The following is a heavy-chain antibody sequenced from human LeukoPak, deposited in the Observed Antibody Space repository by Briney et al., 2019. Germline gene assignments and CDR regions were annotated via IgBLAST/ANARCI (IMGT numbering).Heavy chain of an antibody. D-gene: IGHD1-26*01. CDR2: INHSGST. V-gene: IGHV4-34*01. CDR1: GGSISSYY. J-gene: IGHJ4*02. Sequence: SETLSLTCTVSGGSISSYYWSWLRQPPGKGLEWIGEINHSGSTNYNPSLKSRVTISVNTSKNQFSLKLSSVTAADTAVYYCARHPSVGAPDYWGQGPLVTVSS. CDR3: ARHPSVGAPDY.